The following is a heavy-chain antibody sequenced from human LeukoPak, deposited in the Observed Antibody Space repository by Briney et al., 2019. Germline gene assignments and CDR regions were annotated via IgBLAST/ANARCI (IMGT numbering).Heavy chain of an antibody. J-gene: IGHJ4*02. D-gene: IGHD3-10*01. CDR2: ISGRDSST. Sequence: PGGSLRLSCAASGFTFSSYSMNWVRQAPGKGLEWVSAISGRDSSTYYADSVKGRFTISRDNSKNTLYLQMNSLRAEDTAVYSCAKGYYGSGSYGWFDYWGQGTLVTVSS. CDR1: GFTFSSYS. V-gene: IGHV3-23*01. CDR3: AKGYYGSGSYGWFDY.